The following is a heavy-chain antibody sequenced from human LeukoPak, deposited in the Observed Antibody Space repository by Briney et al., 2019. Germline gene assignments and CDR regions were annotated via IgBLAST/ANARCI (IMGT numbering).Heavy chain of an antibody. D-gene: IGHD1-26*01. CDR3: ARERRYAGAYAFDI. V-gene: IGHV3-30*02. CDR2: IRSDEGIK. Sequence: GGSLRLSCAASGFTFDNYGMHWVRQAPGKGLEWVAFIRSDEGIKYYADSVKGRFTISRDNAKNSLYLQMNSLRAEDTAVYYCARERRYAGAYAFDIWGQGTMVTVSS. J-gene: IGHJ3*02. CDR1: GFTFDNYG.